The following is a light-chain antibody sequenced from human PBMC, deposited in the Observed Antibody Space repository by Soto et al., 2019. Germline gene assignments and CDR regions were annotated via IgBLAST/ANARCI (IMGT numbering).Light chain of an antibody. CDR1: QSLLDSDDGNTY. J-gene: IGKJ5*01. V-gene: IGKV2-40*01. CDR2: TVS. CDR3: MQPIEYPIT. Sequence: IVMTQTPLSLPVTPGEPASISCRSSQSLLDSDDGNTYLDWYLQKPGQSPQLLIYTVSSRASGVTDRFIGSGSGTDFTLTISSVEAEDVGVYYGMQPIEYPITCGQGTRLDIK.